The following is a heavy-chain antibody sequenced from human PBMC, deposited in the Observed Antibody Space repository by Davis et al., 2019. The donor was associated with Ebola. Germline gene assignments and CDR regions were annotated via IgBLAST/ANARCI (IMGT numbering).Heavy chain of an antibody. V-gene: IGHV3-30*02. J-gene: IGHJ4*02. CDR2: IRYDGSNK. CDR3: AKGGFLEWFTDY. Sequence: GESLKISCAASGFTFSSYGMHWVRQAPGKGLEWVAFIRYDGSNKYYADSVKGRFTISRDNSKNTLYLQMNSLRAEDTAVYYCAKGGFLEWFTDYWGQGTLVTVSS. CDR1: GFTFSSYG. D-gene: IGHD3-3*01.